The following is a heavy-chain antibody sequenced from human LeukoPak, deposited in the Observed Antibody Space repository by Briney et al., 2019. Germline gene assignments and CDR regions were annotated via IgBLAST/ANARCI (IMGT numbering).Heavy chain of an antibody. Sequence: KPSETLSLTCTVSCDSIGSSTYYGGWIRQPPGKGLEWIGSIYYSGSTYYSPSLKSRVTMSIDTSKNQFSLKLSSVTAADTAIYYCARTSATSDHWGQGALVTVSS. CDR1: CDSIGSSTYY. J-gene: IGHJ4*02. CDR2: IYYSGST. CDR3: ARTSATSDH. V-gene: IGHV4-39*01.